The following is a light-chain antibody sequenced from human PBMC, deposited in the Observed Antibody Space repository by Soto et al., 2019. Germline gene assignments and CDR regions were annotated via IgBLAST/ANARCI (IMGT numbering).Light chain of an antibody. V-gene: IGKV3D-15*01. Sequence: EIVMTQSPATLSVSPGEGVTLSCRASERLTTNLAWYRQSPGQAPRLLIYGTYTRATGIPTRFSGSGTGTEFTLIISSLESEDFAVYYCQQYNKWPRTFGGGTKVDIK. J-gene: IGKJ4*01. CDR2: GTY. CDR3: QQYNKWPRT. CDR1: ERLTTN.